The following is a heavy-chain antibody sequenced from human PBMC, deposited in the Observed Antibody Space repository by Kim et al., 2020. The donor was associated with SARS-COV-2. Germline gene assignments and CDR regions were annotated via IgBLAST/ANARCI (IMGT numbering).Heavy chain of an antibody. J-gene: IGHJ6*02. D-gene: IGHD1-1*01. V-gene: IGHV3-7*03. CDR2: IKQDGSEK. CDR3: ARVGWTGTTLRPSYYYYYYGMDV. Sequence: GGSLRLSCAASGFTFSSYWMSWVRQAPGKGLEWVANIKQDGSEKYYVDSVKGRFTISRDNAKNSLYLQMNSLRAEDTAVYYCARVGWTGTTLRPSYYYYYYGMDVWGQGTTVTVSS. CDR1: GFTFSSYW.